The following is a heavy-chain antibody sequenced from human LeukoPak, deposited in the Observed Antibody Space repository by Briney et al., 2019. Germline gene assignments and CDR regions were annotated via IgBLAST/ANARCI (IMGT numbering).Heavy chain of an antibody. V-gene: IGHV3-7*01. J-gene: IGHJ4*02. CDR1: GFTFNSNW. Sequence: GGSLRLSCAASGFTFNSNWMSWVRQAAGKGLEWVANIKQDGSEKYYVDSVEGRFTISRDNAKNSLSLQMNSLRAEDTAVYYCARDKYYDRYFDSWGQGTLVTVSS. CDR3: ARDKYYDRYFDS. CDR2: IKQDGSEK. D-gene: IGHD3-22*01.